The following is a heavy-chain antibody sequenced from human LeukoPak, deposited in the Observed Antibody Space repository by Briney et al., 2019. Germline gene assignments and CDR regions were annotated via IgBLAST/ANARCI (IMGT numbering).Heavy chain of an antibody. Sequence: ASVKVSCKASGYTFTSYYKHWVRQAPGQGLEWMGIINPSGGSTSYAQKFQGRVTMTRDTSTSTVYMELSSLRSEDTAVYYCARDTEYCSSTSCPTAGLLWGQGTLVTVSS. CDR2: INPSGGST. D-gene: IGHD2-2*01. CDR3: ARDTEYCSSTSCPTAGLL. V-gene: IGHV1-46*01. CDR1: GYTFTSYY. J-gene: IGHJ4*02.